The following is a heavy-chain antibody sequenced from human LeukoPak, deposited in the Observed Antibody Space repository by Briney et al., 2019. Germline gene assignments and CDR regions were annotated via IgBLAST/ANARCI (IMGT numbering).Heavy chain of an antibody. J-gene: IGHJ6*02. V-gene: IGHV4-59*01. Sequence: SETLSLTCTVSGGSISGYYWSWIRQPPGEGLEWIGNIYYSASTNYNPSLKSRVTISVDTSKNQCSLRPNSVTAADTAVYYCARGGDPHYGMDVWGQGTTVTVSS. CDR2: IYYSAST. D-gene: IGHD2-21*01. CDR1: GGSISGYY. CDR3: ARGGDPHYGMDV.